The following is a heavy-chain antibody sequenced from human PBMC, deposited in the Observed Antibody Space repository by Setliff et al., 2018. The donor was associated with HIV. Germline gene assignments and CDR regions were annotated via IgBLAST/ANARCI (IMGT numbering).Heavy chain of an antibody. V-gene: IGHV3-7*01. D-gene: IGHD6-19*01. CDR1: GFTIRGYW. J-gene: IGHJ4*02. Sequence: GSLRLSCAASGFTIRGYWMDWVRQAPGKGLEWVASINEGGSVRFYVDSVKGRFTISRDNAENSLSLQMNSLRAEDTALYYCMSEYKSGCWGQGTLVTVSS. CDR3: MSEYKSGC. CDR2: INEGGSVR.